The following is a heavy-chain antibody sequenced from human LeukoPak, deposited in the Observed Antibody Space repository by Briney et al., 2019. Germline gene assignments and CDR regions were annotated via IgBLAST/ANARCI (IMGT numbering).Heavy chain of an antibody. CDR3: ARDRGYSSGWYRPLNVPFDY. V-gene: IGHV1-18*01. Sequence: ASVKVSCKASGYTFTSYGISWVRQAPGQGREWMGWISAYNGNTNYAQKLQGRVTMTTDTSTSTAYMELRSLRSDDTDVYYCARDRGYSSGWYRPLNVPFDYWGQGTLVTVSS. D-gene: IGHD6-19*01. J-gene: IGHJ4*02. CDR2: ISAYNGNT. CDR1: GYTFTSYG.